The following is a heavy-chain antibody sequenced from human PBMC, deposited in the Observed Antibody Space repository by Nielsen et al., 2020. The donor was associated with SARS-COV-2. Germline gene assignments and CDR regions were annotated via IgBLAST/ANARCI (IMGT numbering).Heavy chain of an antibody. CDR2: IDWDDDK. J-gene: IGHJ4*02. V-gene: IGHV2-70*18. CDR3: ARMYSPSSKFDY. Sequence: TLSLTCTVSGGSISSYYWSWIRQPPGKALEWLALIDWDDDKYYNTSLKTRLTISKDASRNQVVLRMTNMDPVDTAIYFCARMYSPSSKFDYWGQGILVTVST. D-gene: IGHD1-26*01. CDR1: GGSISSYYW.